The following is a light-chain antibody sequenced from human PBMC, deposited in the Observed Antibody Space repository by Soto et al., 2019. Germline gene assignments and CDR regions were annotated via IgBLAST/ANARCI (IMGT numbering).Light chain of an antibody. CDR2: DVS. CDR1: SSDVGGYNY. V-gene: IGLV2-11*01. J-gene: IGLJ2*01. CDR3: CSYAGSYTLVV. Sequence: QSALTQPRSVSGSPGQSVTISCTGTSSDVGGYNYVSWHQQHPGKAPKLMIYDVSKRPSGVPDRFSGSKSGNTASLTISGLQAEDEADYYCCSYAGSYTLVVFGGGTKLTVL.